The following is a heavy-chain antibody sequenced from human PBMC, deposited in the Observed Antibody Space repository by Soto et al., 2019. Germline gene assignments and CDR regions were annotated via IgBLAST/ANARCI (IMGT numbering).Heavy chain of an antibody. Sequence: QVQLVQSGAEVKKPGSSVKVSCTASGGTFSSYAISWVRQAPGQGLEWMGGIIPIFGTANYAQKFQGRVTITADESTSTAYMELSSLRSEDTAVYYCASYSSGWYRSKGYFDLWGRGTLVTVSS. CDR1: GGTFSSYA. J-gene: IGHJ2*01. CDR2: IIPIFGTA. CDR3: ASYSSGWYRSKGYFDL. D-gene: IGHD6-19*01. V-gene: IGHV1-69*01.